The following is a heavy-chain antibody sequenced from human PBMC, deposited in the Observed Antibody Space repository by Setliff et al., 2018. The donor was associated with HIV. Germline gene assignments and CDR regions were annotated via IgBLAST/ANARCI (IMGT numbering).Heavy chain of an antibody. J-gene: IGHJ5*02. V-gene: IGHV1-69*04. Sequence: SVKVSYKASGDTFRSYAISWVRQAPGQGLEWMGRIVATLGSVNYAQKFQGRVTITADKPTTTAYMQIVGLTSEDTAIYYCARVIGDDFWSGTSNWFDPWGQGTVVTVSS. D-gene: IGHD3-3*01. CDR2: IVATLGSV. CDR3: ARVIGDDFWSGTSNWFDP. CDR1: GDTFRSYA.